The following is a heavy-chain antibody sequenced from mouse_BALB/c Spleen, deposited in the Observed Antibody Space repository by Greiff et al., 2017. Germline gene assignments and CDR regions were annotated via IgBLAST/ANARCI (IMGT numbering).Heavy chain of an antibody. Sequence: VQLQQSGPELVKPGASVKISCKASGYSFTGYFMNWVMQSHGKSLEWIGRINPYNGDTFYNQKFKGKATLTVDKSSSTAHMELRSLASEDSAVYYCARSVAGDFDYWGQGTTLTVSS. CDR1: GYSFTGYF. D-gene: IGHD1-1*01. J-gene: IGHJ2*01. CDR3: ARSVAGDFDY. V-gene: IGHV1-20*02. CDR2: INPYNGDT.